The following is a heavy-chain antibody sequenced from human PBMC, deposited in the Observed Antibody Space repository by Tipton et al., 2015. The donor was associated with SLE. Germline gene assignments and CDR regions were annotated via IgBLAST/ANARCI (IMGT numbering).Heavy chain of an antibody. V-gene: IGHV3-30*14. J-gene: IGHJ3*02. CDR2: ISYDGSNK. Sequence: SLRLSCAASGFTFNIYAMHWVRQAPGKGLEWVAVISYDGSNKYYADSVQGRFTISRDSSKNTVFLHMNSLRAEDTAVYFCARLSTRSGDWSLDIWGQGTMVTVSS. CDR3: ARLSTRSGDWSLDI. D-gene: IGHD2-21*01. CDR1: GFTFNIYA.